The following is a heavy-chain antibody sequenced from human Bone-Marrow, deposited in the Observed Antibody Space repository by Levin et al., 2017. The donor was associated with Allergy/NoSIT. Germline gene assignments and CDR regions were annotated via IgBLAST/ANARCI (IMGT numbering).Heavy chain of an antibody. V-gene: IGHV3-7*01. CDR3: AREEWEDWSYRNDYYYYGMDV. D-gene: IGHD1-7*01. Sequence: GGSLRLSCAASGFTFSSYWMSWVRQAPGKGLEWVANIKQDGSEKYYVDSVKGRFTISRDNAKNSLYLQMNSLRAEDTAVYYCAREEWEDWSYRNDYYYYGMDVWGQGTTVTVSS. CDR1: GFTFSSYW. J-gene: IGHJ6*02. CDR2: IKQDGSEK.